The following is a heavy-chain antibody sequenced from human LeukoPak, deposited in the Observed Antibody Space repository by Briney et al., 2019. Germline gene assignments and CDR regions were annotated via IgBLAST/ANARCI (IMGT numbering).Heavy chain of an antibody. Sequence: PGGSLRLSCAASGFSFISYGMTWVRQVPGKEPEWVSAISGSGDLRYYADSVKGRFTISRDNSKNTLYLQMDSLRAEDTAVYYCAKLKGYCNSGGCYYDYWGQGTLVTVSS. D-gene: IGHD2/OR15-2a*01. V-gene: IGHV3-23*01. CDR3: AKLKGYCNSGGCYYDY. CDR1: GFSFISYG. J-gene: IGHJ4*02. CDR2: ISGSGDLR.